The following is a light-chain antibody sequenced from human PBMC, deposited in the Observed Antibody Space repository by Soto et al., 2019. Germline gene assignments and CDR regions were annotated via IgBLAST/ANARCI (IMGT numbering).Light chain of an antibody. CDR1: SSDVGGYSY. CDR3: SSYTSSNSYV. CDR2: DVT. J-gene: IGLJ1*01. Sequence: QPALTHPASGSGSPGQGTTISCTGTSSDVGGYSYVSWYQHHPGKAPKLMIYDVTNRRSGVSNRFSGSKSGNTASLTISGLQTEDEADYYCSSYTSSNSYVFGTGTKVTVL. V-gene: IGLV2-14*03.